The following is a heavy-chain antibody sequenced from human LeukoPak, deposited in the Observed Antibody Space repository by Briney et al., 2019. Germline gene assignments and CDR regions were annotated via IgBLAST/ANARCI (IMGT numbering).Heavy chain of an antibody. D-gene: IGHD3-3*01. V-gene: IGHV4-59*01. CDR3: ARVSVYDFWSGSSPGYFDY. J-gene: IGHJ4*02. Sequence: ASETLSLTCTVSGCSISSYYWSWIRQPPGKGLEWIGYIYYSGSTNYNHSLKSRVTISVDTSKNQFSLKLSSVTAADTAVYYCARVSVYDFWSGSSPGYFDYWGQGTLVTVSS. CDR2: IYYSGST. CDR1: GCSISSYY.